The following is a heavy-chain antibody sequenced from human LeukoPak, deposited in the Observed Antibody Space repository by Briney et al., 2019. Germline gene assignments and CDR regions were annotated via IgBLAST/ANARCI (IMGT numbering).Heavy chain of an antibody. V-gene: IGHV3-15*01. D-gene: IGHD2-15*01. J-gene: IGHJ4*02. CDR1: GLTFSQAW. Sequence: GGSLRLSCAASGLTFSQAWMSWVRQAPGKGLEWVGRIKSKIDGGTIEYAAPVKGRFTISRDDSKNTQYLQMNSLKTEDTAVYYCTTDGYCSGGNCYSFDYWGQGTLVTVSA. CDR2: IKSKIDGGTI. CDR3: TTDGYCSGGNCYSFDY.